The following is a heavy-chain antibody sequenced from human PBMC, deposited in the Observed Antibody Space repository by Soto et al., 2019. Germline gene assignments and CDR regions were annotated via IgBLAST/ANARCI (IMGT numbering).Heavy chain of an antibody. CDR1: GFSLSTSGVG. CDR3: AQRPFWSDAFDY. J-gene: IGHJ4*02. D-gene: IGHD3-3*01. V-gene: IGHV2-5*01. CDR2: IYWNDEK. Sequence: SGPTLVNPTQTLTLTCTFSGFSLSTSGVGVGWIRQPPGKAVDWLALIYWNDEKRYSPSLKSRLTITKDTSKNQVVLTMTNMEPVDTGTYYCAQRPFWSDAFDYWGQGTLVTVSS.